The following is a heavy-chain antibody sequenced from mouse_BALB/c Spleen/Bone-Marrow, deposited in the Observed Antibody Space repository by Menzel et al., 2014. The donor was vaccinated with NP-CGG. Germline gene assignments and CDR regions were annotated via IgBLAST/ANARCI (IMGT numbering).Heavy chain of an antibody. D-gene: IGHD3-2*01. CDR1: GYTFTSYW. Sequence: VMLVESGAELARPGASVKLSCKASGYTFTSYWMQWVKQRPGQGLEWIGAIYPGDGDTRYTQKFKGKATLTADKSSSTAYMQLSSLASEDSAVYYCARRQLGPYAMDYWSQGTSVTVSS. J-gene: IGHJ4*01. CDR3: ARRQLGPYAMDY. V-gene: IGHV1-87*01. CDR2: IYPGDGDT.